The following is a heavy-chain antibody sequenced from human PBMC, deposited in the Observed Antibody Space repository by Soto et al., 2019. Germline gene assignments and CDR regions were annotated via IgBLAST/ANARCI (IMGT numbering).Heavy chain of an antibody. CDR2: ISGSGRTI. CDR1: GIVFSDY. D-gene: IGHD3-16*01. V-gene: IGHV3-11*01. J-gene: IGHJ5*02. Sequence: QVQLVESGGGLVKPGGSLRLSCAASGIVFSDYMSWVRQAPGKGLEWLSYISGSGRTIYSADSVKGRLTISRDNATNSLYLQMNNVRTEDTAVYYCARLSFLWGWFDPWGQGTLVTVSS. CDR3: ARLSFLWGWFDP.